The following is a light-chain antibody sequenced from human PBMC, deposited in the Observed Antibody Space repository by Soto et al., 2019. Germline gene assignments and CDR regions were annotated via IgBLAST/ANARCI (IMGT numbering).Light chain of an antibody. Sequence: DIQMTQSPSSLSASVGDRVTITCRASQSISSYLNWYQQKPGKAPKLLIYAASSLQSGVPSRFSGSGSGTDFTLTISILQPEDFANYYFQQSYSTPYTFGQGTKLEIK. CDR2: AAS. CDR1: QSISSY. CDR3: QQSYSTPYT. V-gene: IGKV1-39*01. J-gene: IGKJ2*01.